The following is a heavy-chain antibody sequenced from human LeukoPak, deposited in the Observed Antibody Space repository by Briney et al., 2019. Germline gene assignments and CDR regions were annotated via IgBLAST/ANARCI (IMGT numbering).Heavy chain of an antibody. CDR3: ARGMQGYYYMDV. D-gene: IGHD6-13*01. V-gene: IGHV3-13*01. CDR2: IDTAGDT. Sequence: GGSLRLSCAASGSTFSSYDMHWVRQATGKGLEWVSTIDTAGDTYYPDSVKGRFTISRENAKNSLYLQMNTLRAGDTAVYCCARGMQGYYYMDVWGKGTTVTVSS. CDR1: GSTFSSYD. J-gene: IGHJ6*03.